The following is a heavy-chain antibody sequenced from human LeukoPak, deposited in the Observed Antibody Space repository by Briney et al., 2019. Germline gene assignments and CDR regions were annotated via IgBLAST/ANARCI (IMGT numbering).Heavy chain of an antibody. D-gene: IGHD6-6*01. CDR1: GFTFSSYE. CDR3: ARDKGTSYLSSFDY. V-gene: IGHV3-48*03. J-gene: IGHJ4*02. CDR2: ISSSGSTI. Sequence: RGSLRLSCAASGFTFSSYEMNWVRQAPGKGLEWVSYISSSGSTIHYADSVKGRFTISRDNAKNSLYLQMNSLRAEDTAVYYCARDKGTSYLSSFDYWGQGTLVTVSS.